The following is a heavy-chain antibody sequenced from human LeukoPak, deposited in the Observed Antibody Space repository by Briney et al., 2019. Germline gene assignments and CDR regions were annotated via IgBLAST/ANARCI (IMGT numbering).Heavy chain of an antibody. Sequence: GGSLRLSCAASGFTFSSYSMNWVRQAPGKGLEWVSSISSNSSYIYYADSVKGRFTISRDNAKNSLYLQMNSLRAEDTAVYYCARAQPGSVDTLDYWGQGTLVTVSS. D-gene: IGHD5-18*01. V-gene: IGHV3-21*01. CDR2: ISSNSSYI. CDR3: ARAQPGSVDTLDY. J-gene: IGHJ4*02. CDR1: GFTFSSYS.